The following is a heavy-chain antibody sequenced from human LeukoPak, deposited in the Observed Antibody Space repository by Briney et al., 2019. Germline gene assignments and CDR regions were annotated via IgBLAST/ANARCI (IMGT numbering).Heavy chain of an antibody. D-gene: IGHD3-10*01. CDR1: GGSISSGDYY. Sequence: PSETLSLTCTVSGGSISSGDYYWSWIRQPPGKGLEWIGYIYHSGSTYYNPSLKSRVTISVDTSKNQFSLKLSSVTAADTAVYYCARRRGLGYYGSGSYSYDLWGQGTLVTVSS. CDR3: ARRRGLGYYGSGSYSYDL. J-gene: IGHJ5*02. CDR2: IYHSGST. V-gene: IGHV4-30-4*08.